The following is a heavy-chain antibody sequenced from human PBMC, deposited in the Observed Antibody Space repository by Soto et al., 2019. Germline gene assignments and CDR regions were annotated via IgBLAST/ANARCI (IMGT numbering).Heavy chain of an antibody. CDR2: ISYGGGTT. Sequence: LRLSCAASEFTFSNYAMSWVRQAPGKGLEWVSAISYGGGTTYYADSVKGRFTISRDNSKNTLYLQMNSLRAEDTSLYYCAKNPGYYYDSTGYHFDYWGQGTLVTVSS. D-gene: IGHD3-22*01. CDR1: EFTFSNYA. CDR3: AKNPGYYYDSTGYHFDY. J-gene: IGHJ4*02. V-gene: IGHV3-23*01.